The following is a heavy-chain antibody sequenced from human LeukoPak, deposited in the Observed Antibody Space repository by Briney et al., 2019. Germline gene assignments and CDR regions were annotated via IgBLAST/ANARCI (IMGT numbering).Heavy chain of an antibody. D-gene: IGHD3-16*01. V-gene: IGHV3-7*01. CDR3: TRRLDD. CDR1: GFSFNSDW. CDR2: IKHDESEK. Sequence: GGSLRLSCAASGFSFNSDWMDWVRQAPGKGLEWVANIKHDESEKNYLDSVKGRFTISRDNAQNSLYLQMNGLRAEDTAVYYCTRRLDDWGQGTLVTVSS. J-gene: IGHJ4*02.